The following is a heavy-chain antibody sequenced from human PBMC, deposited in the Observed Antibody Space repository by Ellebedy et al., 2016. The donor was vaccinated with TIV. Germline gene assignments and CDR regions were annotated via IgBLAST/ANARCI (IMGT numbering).Heavy chain of an antibody. CDR1: GFSFSSYA. D-gene: IGHD3-10*01. J-gene: IGHJ6*03. CDR3: VRFPRGAPFADYLYYMDV. CDR2: ISYNGDET. Sequence: PGGSLRLSCAASGFSFSSYAMSWVRQAPGKGLQWVSSISYNGDETFYADSVRGRFTISRDNAMNSLYLQINSLRAEDTAVYYCVRFPRGAPFADYLYYMDVWGKGIMVTVSS. V-gene: IGHV3-21*01.